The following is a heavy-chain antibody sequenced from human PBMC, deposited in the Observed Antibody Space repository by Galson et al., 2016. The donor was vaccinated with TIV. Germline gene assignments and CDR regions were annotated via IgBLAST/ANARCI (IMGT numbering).Heavy chain of an antibody. CDR3: AKVRDLSGYSIVSFDH. D-gene: IGHD3-3*01. J-gene: IGHJ4*02. CDR1: GFTFSSYA. CDR2: ITGSGAYT. Sequence: LRLSCAASGFTFSSYAMTWVRQAPGKGLEWVSGITGSGAYTYYGDSVKGRFTISRDNPKNTLYLQMNSLRAEDTAVYYCAKVRDLSGYSIVSFDHWGQGILVTVSS. V-gene: IGHV3-23*01.